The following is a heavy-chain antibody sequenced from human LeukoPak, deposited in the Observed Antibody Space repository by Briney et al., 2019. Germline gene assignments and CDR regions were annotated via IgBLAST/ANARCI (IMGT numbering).Heavy chain of an antibody. V-gene: IGHV1-18*01. CDR2: ISAYNGNT. CDR1: GYTFTSYG. Sequence: ASVKVSCKASGYTFTSYGISWVRQAPGQGLEWMGWISAYNGNTNYAQKLQGRVTMTTDTSTSTAYMELRSLRSDDTAVYYCARERANKKDYYDSSGYYYNYWGQGTLVTVSS. J-gene: IGHJ4*02. CDR3: ARERANKKDYYDSSGYYYNY. D-gene: IGHD3-22*01.